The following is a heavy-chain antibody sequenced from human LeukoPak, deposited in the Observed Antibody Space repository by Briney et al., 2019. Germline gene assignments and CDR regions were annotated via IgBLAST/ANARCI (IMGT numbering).Heavy chain of an antibody. CDR2: IYYSGST. V-gene: IGHV4-59*08. Sequence: KPSETLSLTCTVSGGSISSYYWSWIRQPPGKGLEWIGYIYYSGSTNYNPSLKSRVTISVDTSKNQFSLKLSSVTAADTAVYYCARVGLRGSGSYARSYDAFDIWGQGTMVTVSS. CDR3: ARVGLRGSGSYARSYDAFDI. CDR1: GGSISSYY. J-gene: IGHJ3*02. D-gene: IGHD3-10*01.